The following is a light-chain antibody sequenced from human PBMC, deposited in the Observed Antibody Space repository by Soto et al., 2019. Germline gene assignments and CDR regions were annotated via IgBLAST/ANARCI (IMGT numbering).Light chain of an antibody. CDR2: SHN. V-gene: IGLV1-44*01. CDR3: AAWDDGLNGVV. CDR1: NSNIGSYT. Sequence: QAVVTQPPSASGTPGQRVTISCSGSNSNIGSYTVNWYQQLPGTAPKLLIYSHNQRPSGVPDRFSGSKSGTSASLAISGLQSDDEADYYCAAWDDGLNGVVFGGGTKLTVL. J-gene: IGLJ2*01.